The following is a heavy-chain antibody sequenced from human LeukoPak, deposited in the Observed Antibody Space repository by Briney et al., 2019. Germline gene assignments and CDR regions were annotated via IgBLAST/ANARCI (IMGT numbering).Heavy chain of an antibody. CDR3: ARGFSGTYPFYYDY. J-gene: IGHJ4*02. D-gene: IGHD1-26*01. V-gene: IGHV3-43*02. CDR2: ISGDGGSR. Sequence: PGGSLRLSCAASGFIFDDHVMHWVRQAPGKGLEWVSVISGDGGSRNHADSVKGRFTVSRDNSKNTLYLQMNSLSAEDTAVYYCARGFSGTYPFYYDYWGQGTLVTVSS. CDR1: GFIFDDHV.